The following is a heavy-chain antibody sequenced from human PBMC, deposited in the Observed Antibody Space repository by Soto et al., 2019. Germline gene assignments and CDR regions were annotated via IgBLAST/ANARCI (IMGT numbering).Heavy chain of an antibody. CDR2: ISAYNGNT. Sequence: ASVKVSCKASGYTFTSYGISWVRQAPGQGLEWMGWISAYNGNTNYAQKLQGRVTMTTDTSTSTAYMELSSLRSEDTAVYYCAKSVVTTVSQNIDYWCQGTLVSVSS. D-gene: IGHD4-4*01. CDR1: GYTFTSYG. CDR3: AKSVVTTVSQNIDY. J-gene: IGHJ4*02. V-gene: IGHV1-18*01.